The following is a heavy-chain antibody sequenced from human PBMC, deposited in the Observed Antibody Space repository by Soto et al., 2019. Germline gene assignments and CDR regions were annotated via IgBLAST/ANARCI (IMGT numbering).Heavy chain of an antibody. CDR2: INPKTAAT. Sequence: QVQLVQSGAEVRKSGASVKVSCKASGYTFSDYFIQWLRQAPGKGLEWVAWINPKTAATNYAKKFQDRVTVTSDTSFSTAYLELTRLRPDDTARYYCARIKWGLDYYSGMDVWGQGTAVSVSS. D-gene: IGHD1-26*01. CDR1: GYTFSDYF. V-gene: IGHV1-2*02. CDR3: ARIKWGLDYYSGMDV. J-gene: IGHJ6*02.